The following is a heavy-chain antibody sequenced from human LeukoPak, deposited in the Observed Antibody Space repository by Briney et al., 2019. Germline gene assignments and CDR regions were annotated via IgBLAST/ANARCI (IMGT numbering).Heavy chain of an antibody. D-gene: IGHD3-10*01. V-gene: IGHV4-4*07. CDR2: IYTSGST. CDR3: ARDKYYYGSGSYYNYYYYYMDV. CDR1: GGSISSYY. J-gene: IGHJ6*03. Sequence: SETLSLTCTVSGGSISSYYWSWIRQPAGKGLEWIGRIYTSGSTNYNPSLKSRVTMSVDTSKNQFSLKLSSVTAADTAVYYCARDKYYYGSGSYYNYYYYYMDVWGKGTTVTVSS.